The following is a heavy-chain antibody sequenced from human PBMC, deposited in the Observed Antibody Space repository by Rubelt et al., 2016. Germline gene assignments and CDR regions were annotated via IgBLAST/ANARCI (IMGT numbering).Heavy chain of an antibody. CDR3: ARARASSWSSDY. Sequence: EVQLLESGGGLVQPGGSLRLSCAASGFTFSSYAMSWVRQAPGKGLEWVSAISGSGGSTYYADSVKGRFTISRDNSKNTLCLQMNSLRAEDTAVYYCARARASSWSSDYWGQGTLVTVSS. V-gene: IGHV3-23*01. J-gene: IGHJ4*02. CDR2: ISGSGGST. CDR1: GFTFSSYA. D-gene: IGHD6-13*01.